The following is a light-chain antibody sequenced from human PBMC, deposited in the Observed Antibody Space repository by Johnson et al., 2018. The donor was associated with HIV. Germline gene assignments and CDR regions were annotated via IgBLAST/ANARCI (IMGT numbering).Light chain of an antibody. Sequence: QSVLTQPPSVSAAPGQKVTISCSTNSSNFGNDYVSWYQQLPGTAPKLLIYKNDKRPSGIPDRFSASKSGTSATLGITGLQTGDEADYYCGTWASGLSAGGVFGTGTKVTVL. CDR1: SSNFGNDY. V-gene: IGLV1-51*02. J-gene: IGLJ1*01. CDR2: KND. CDR3: GTWASGLSAGGV.